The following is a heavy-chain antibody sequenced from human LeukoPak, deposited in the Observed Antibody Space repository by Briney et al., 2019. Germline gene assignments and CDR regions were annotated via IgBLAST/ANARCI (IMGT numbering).Heavy chain of an antibody. CDR1: VFTFSSYG. D-gene: IGHD3-10*01. Sequence: PGGSLRLSCAAYVFTFSSYGMHWVRQAPGKGLEWVAVIWYDGSNKFYADSVKGRFTISRGNSKNTLYLQMNSLRAEDTAVYYWANDPMRYGSGLFHFDYWGQGTLVTVSS. V-gene: IGHV3-33*06. CDR3: ANDPMRYGSGLFHFDY. CDR2: IWYDGSNK. J-gene: IGHJ4*02.